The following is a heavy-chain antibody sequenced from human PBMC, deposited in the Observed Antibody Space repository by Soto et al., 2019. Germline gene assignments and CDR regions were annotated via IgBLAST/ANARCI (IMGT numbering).Heavy chain of an antibody. J-gene: IGHJ5*02. CDR1: GGTFGNSA. V-gene: IGHV1-69*12. CDR2: IVPMFGTA. CDR3: ARDGDPQSAFWSGPLGGGRFDP. Sequence: QVQLAQSGAEVKKPGSSVNVSCKTSGGTFGNSAVTWVRQAPGQGLEWLGGIVPMFGTANYAQKFHGRVTITADESTITAYMELNSLKTDDTAVYYCARDGDPQSAFWSGPLGGGRFDPWGQGTLVTVSS. D-gene: IGHD3-3*01.